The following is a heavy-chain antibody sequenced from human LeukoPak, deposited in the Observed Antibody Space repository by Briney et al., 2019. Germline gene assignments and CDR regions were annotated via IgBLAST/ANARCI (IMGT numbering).Heavy chain of an antibody. V-gene: IGHV3-7*01. CDR2: IKQDGSEK. CDR1: RFTLSSYW. J-gene: IGHJ2*01. CDR3: ARVPEVGLLWYWYFDL. D-gene: IGHD3-10*01. Sequence: PGGSLRLSCVASRFTLSSYWMNWVRQAPGKGLEWVANIKQDGSEKYYVDSVKGRFTISRDNAKNSLYLQMNSLRAEDTAVYYCARVPEVGLLWYWYFDLWGRGTLVTVSS.